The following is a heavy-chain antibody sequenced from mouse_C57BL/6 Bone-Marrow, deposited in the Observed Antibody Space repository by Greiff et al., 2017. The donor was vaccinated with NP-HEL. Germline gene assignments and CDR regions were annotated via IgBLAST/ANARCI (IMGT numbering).Heavy chain of an antibody. CDR1: GFTFSSYT. CDR3: ARLSKLYDGYHGFAY. V-gene: IGHV5-12-2*01. CDR2: ISNGGGST. J-gene: IGHJ3*01. Sequence: EVELVESGGGLVQPGGSLKLSCAASGFTFSSYTMSWVRQTPEKRLEWVAYISNGGGSTYYPDTVKGRFTISRDNAKNTLYLQMSSLKSEDTAMYYCARLSKLYDGYHGFAYWGQGTLVTVSA. D-gene: IGHD2-3*01.